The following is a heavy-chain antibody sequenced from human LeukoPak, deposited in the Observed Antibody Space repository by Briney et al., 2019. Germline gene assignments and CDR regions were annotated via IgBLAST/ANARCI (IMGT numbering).Heavy chain of an antibody. CDR3: ARDGAAGGIYGYFPN. Sequence: KSSETLALTCSVSGGSISGYAWSWIRQPPGRGLEWIGYIYHSGSTYYNPSLRSRVSISLDTSKNQFSLKLSSVTAADTAVYYCARDGAAGGIYGYFPNWGQGTLLTVSS. V-gene: IGHV4-59*01. CDR2: IYHSGST. D-gene: IGHD6-13*01. CDR1: GGSISGYA. J-gene: IGHJ4*02.